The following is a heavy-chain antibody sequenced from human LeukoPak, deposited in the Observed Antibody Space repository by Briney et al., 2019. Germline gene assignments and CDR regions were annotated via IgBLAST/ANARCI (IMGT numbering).Heavy chain of an antibody. CDR2: INPNSGGT. Sequence: GSVKVSCKASGYTFTGYYMHWVRQDPGQGLEWMGWINPNSGGTNYAQKFQGRVTMTRDTSISTAYMELSRLRSDDTAVYYCARDRSDDSSGYRYYYYYYGMDVWGQGTTVTVSS. D-gene: IGHD3-22*01. CDR1: GYTFTGYY. CDR3: ARDRSDDSSGYRYYYYYYGMDV. V-gene: IGHV1-2*02. J-gene: IGHJ6*02.